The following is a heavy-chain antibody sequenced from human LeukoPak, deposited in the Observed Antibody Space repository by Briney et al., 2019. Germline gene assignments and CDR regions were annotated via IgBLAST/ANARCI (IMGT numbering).Heavy chain of an antibody. J-gene: IGHJ3*02. CDR3: ARSYDILTGYYSRAFDI. Sequence: GGSLRLSCAASGFTFSSYGMHWVRQAPGKGLEWVAVIWYDGSNKYYADSVKGRFTISRDNSKNTLYLQMNSLRAEDTAVYYCARSYDILTGYYSRAFDIWGQGTMVTVSS. D-gene: IGHD3-9*01. CDR2: IWYDGSNK. V-gene: IGHV3-33*01. CDR1: GFTFSSYG.